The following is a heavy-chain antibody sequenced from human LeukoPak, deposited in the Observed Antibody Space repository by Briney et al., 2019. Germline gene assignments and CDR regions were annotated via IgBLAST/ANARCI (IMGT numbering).Heavy chain of an antibody. CDR3: ARGGIQLWSGDY. CDR2: MNPNSGNT. CDR1: GYTFTSHD. Sequence: ASVKVSCKASGYTFTSHDINWVRQATGQGLEWMGWMNPNSGNTGYAQKFRGRVTMTRNTSISTAYMELSSLRSEDTAVYYCARGGIQLWSGDYWGQGTLVTVSS. D-gene: IGHD5-18*01. J-gene: IGHJ4*02. V-gene: IGHV1-8*01.